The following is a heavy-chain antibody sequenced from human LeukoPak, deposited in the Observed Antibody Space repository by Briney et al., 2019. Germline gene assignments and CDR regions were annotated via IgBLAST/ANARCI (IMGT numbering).Heavy chain of an antibody. CDR1: GFIFSNYY. D-gene: IGHD1-14*01. CDR2: IQEDGSAT. V-gene: IGHV3-7*01. Sequence: PGGSLRLSCAASGFIFSNYYMGWVRQAPGKGLEWVANIQEDGSATYYVDSVKGRFTISRDNAKNSLDLQMNSLRAEDTAVYFCARRKEVQTTFDRWGQGTLVTVSS. J-gene: IGHJ4*02. CDR3: ARRKEVQTTFDR.